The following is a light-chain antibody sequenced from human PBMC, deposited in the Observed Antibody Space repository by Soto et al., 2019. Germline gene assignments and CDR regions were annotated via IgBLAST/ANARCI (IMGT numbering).Light chain of an antibody. CDR2: TNG. CDR1: SSNIGAGYD. J-gene: IGLJ3*02. CDR3: QSYDSGLSGSV. Sequence: QSVLTQPPSVSVAPGQRVTISCTGTSSNIGAGYDVNWYQHLPGAAPKLLIYTNGNRPSGVPDRFSGSKSGTSASLAITGLQAEDEADYYCQSYDSGLSGSVFGGGTKLTVL. V-gene: IGLV1-40*01.